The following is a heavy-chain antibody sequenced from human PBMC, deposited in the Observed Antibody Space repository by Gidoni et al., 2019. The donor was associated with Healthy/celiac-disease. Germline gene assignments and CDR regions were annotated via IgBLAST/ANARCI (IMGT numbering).Heavy chain of an antibody. Sequence: EVQLVESGGGLVQPGGSLRLSCAASGFTFSSYDMHWVRQATGKGLEWVSAIGTAGDTYYPGSVKGRFTISRENAKNSLYLQMNSLRAGDTAVYYCARGQLAYGMDVWGQGTTVTVSS. CDR1: GFTFSSYD. V-gene: IGHV3-13*01. J-gene: IGHJ6*02. CDR3: ARGQLAYGMDV. CDR2: IGTAGDT. D-gene: IGHD6-13*01.